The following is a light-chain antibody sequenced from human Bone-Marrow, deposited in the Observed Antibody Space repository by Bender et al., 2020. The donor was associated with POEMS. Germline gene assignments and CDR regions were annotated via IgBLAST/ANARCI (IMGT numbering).Light chain of an antibody. CDR2: INN. CDR3: CSYAGSSTFYV. J-gene: IGLJ1*01. V-gene: IGLV1-44*01. Sequence: QSVLTQPPSASGTPGQRVTISCSGSSSNIGTNPVNWYQQLPGTAPKLLIYINNQRPSGVSDRFSGSKSANTASLTISGLQAEDEADYYCCSYAGSSTFYVFGPGTKVTVL. CDR1: SSNIGTNP.